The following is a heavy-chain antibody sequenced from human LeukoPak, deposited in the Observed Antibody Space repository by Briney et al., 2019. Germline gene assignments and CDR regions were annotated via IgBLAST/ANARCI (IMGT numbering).Heavy chain of an antibody. V-gene: IGHV3-11*01. Sequence: GGSLRLSCAASGFTFSDYYMSWIRQAPGKGLEWVSYISSSGSTIYYADSVKGRFTISRDNAKNSLYLQMNSLRAEDTAVYYCAREGSYCSSTSCYTWAYGMDVWGQGTTVTVSS. CDR3: AREGSYCSSTSCYTWAYGMDV. CDR2: ISSSGSTI. D-gene: IGHD2-2*02. CDR1: GFTFSDYY. J-gene: IGHJ6*02.